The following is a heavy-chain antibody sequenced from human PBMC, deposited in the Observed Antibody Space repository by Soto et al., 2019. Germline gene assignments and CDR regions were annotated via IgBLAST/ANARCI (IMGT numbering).Heavy chain of an antibody. CDR2: IRSKAYGGTT. D-gene: IGHD3-10*01. V-gene: IGHV3-49*03. CDR3: TRSPVRITMVRGVFNWFDP. CDR1: GFTFSSYW. Sequence: SGGSLRLSCAASGFTFSSYWMSWFRQAPGKGLEWVGFIRSKAYGGTTEYAASVKGRFTISRDDSKSIAYLQMNSLKTEDTAVYYCTRSPVRITMVRGVFNWFDPWGQGTLVTVSS. J-gene: IGHJ5*02.